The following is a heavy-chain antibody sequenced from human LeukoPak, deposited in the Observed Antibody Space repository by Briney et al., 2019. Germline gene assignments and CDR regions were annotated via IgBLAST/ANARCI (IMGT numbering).Heavy chain of an antibody. J-gene: IGHJ4*02. V-gene: IGHV4-4*07. CDR1: GGSISNYF. CDR3: AREFREDIDDGYYYEY. CDR2: VYTSGNT. Sequence: PSETLSLTCTVSGGSISNYFWGWIRQPAGAGLEWIGRVYTSGNTDYNPSLKSRVSMSVDKSKNQFYLKLNSVTAADTAMYYCAREFREDIDDGYYYEYWGQGTLVTVSS. D-gene: IGHD3-22*01.